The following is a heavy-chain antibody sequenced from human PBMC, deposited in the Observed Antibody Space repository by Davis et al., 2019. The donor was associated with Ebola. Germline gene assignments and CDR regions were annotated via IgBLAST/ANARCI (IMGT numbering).Heavy chain of an antibody. J-gene: IGHJ6*02. CDR3: ARGRVVVVAATVYYYYGMDV. D-gene: IGHD2-15*01. CDR1: GGSFSRYY. V-gene: IGHV4-34*01. Sequence: SETLSLTCAAYGGSFSRYYWSWIRQPPGKGLEWPGEINPSGSTHYNPSLKSRVTISVDTSKNQFSLKLSSVTAADTAVYYCARGRVVVVAATVYYYYGMDVWGQGTTVTVSS. CDR2: INPSGST.